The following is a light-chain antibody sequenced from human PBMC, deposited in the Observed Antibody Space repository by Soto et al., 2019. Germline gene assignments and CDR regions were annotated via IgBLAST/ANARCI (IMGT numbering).Light chain of an antibody. CDR2: TAS. Sequence: IQVSLSPSFISASVIDIVTITFLASQVIGSYLAWYHQKPVKAPNHLIYTASTLQSGVPSRFSGSGSGTEFTLTISSLQPEDFAPYYCQQVNSYPRTFGQGTRLEI. CDR3: QQVNSYPRT. V-gene: IGKV1-9*01. J-gene: IGKJ5*01. CDR1: QVIGSY.